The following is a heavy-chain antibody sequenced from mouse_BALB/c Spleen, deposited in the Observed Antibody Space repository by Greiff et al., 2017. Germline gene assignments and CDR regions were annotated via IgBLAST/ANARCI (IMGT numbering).Heavy chain of an antibody. CDR3: ARENGNLDFDY. V-gene: IGHV5-9-4*01. J-gene: IGHJ2*01. Sequence: EVKLVESGGGLVKPGGSLKLSCAASGFTFSSYAMSWVRQSPEKRLEWVAEISSGGSYTYYPDTVTGRFTISRDNAKNTLYLEMSSLRSEDTAMYYCARENGNLDFDYWGQGTTLTVSS. CDR2: ISSGGSYT. CDR1: GFTFSSYA. D-gene: IGHD2-1*01.